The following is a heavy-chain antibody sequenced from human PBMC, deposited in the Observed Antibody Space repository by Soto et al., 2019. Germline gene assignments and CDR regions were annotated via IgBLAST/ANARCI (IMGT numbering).Heavy chain of an antibody. Sequence: GGSLRLSCAASGFTFSDHYMDWVRQAPGKGLEWVGRTRNKANSYTTEYAASVKGRFTISRDDSKNSLYLQMNSLKTEDTAVYYCAREGSTTYYYYGMDVWGQGTTVTVSS. V-gene: IGHV3-72*01. D-gene: IGHD1-26*01. CDR1: GFTFSDHY. CDR2: TRNKANSYTT. CDR3: AREGSTTYYYYGMDV. J-gene: IGHJ6*02.